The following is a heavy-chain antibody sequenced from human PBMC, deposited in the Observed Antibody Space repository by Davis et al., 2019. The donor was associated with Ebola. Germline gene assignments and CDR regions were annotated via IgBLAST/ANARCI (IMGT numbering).Heavy chain of an antibody. CDR2: IIPIFGTA. J-gene: IGHJ6*02. D-gene: IGHD2-15*01. Sequence: SVKVSCKASGGTFSSYAISWVRQAPGQGLEWMGGIIPIFGTANYAQKLQGRVTITADESTSTAYMELSSLRSEDTAVYYCARDRGSSFGMDVWGQGTTVTVSS. CDR1: GGTFSSYA. CDR3: ARDRGSSFGMDV. V-gene: IGHV1-69*13.